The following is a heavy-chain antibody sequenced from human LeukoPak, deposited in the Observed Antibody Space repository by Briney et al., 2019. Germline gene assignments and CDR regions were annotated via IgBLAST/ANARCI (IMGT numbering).Heavy chain of an antibody. CDR3: AKLVGNSDFDF. D-gene: IGHD4-23*01. V-gene: IGHV3-23*01. J-gene: IGHJ4*02. CDR1: GFTFSSYS. CDR2: MSGGGGST. Sequence: PGGSLGLSCAASGFTFSSYSMNWVRQAPGKGLEWVSAMSGGGGSTNYANAVKGRFTISRDNSKNTLYLQMNSLRAEDTAVYYCAKLVGNSDFDFWGQGTLVTVSS.